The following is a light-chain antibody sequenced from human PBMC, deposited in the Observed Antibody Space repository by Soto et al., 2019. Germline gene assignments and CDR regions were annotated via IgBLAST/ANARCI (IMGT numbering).Light chain of an antibody. V-gene: IGKV3-15*01. CDR2: GAS. CDR1: HSVRDD. CDR3: QQYNKWPPIT. J-gene: IGKJ5*01. Sequence: EIVMTQSPATLSVSPGERATLSCRASHSVRDDLAWYQQKPGQSPRLLIFGASIRATGIPARFSGSGSGTEFTLTISSLQSEDFAVYYCQQYNKWPPITFGQGTRLEIK.